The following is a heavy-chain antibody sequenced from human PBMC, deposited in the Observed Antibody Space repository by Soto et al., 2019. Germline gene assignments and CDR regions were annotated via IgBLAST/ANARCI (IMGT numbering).Heavy chain of an antibody. D-gene: IGHD2-15*01. CDR2: IIPIFGTA. V-gene: IGHV1-69*01. CDR1: GGTFSSYA. Sequence: QVQLVQSGAEVKKPGSSVKVSCKASGGTFSSYAISWVRQAPGQGLEWMGGIIPIFGTANYAEKCQGRVTITADESTSTAYMELSSLRSEDTAVYYCARATPSLDCSGGSCYMGPDYWGQGTLVTVSS. CDR3: ARATPSLDCSGGSCYMGPDY. J-gene: IGHJ4*02.